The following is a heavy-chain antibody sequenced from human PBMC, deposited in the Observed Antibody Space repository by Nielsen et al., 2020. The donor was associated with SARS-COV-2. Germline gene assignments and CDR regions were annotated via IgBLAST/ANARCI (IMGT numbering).Heavy chain of an antibody. Sequence: ASLKVSCKASGYSFTDYPIHWVRQAPGQKLEWMGWINAGNGITKYSQDFQGRVTITRDTSATTAYMQLSSLRSEDTGVYFCARGAAELDYWGQGALVTVSS. V-gene: IGHV1-3*01. CDR3: ARGAAELDY. CDR2: INAGNGIT. CDR1: GYSFTDYP. J-gene: IGHJ4*02. D-gene: IGHD6-25*01.